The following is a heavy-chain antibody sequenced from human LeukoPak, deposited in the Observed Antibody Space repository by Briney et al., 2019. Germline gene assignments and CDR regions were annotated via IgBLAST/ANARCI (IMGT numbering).Heavy chain of an antibody. CDR3: ASSREGYPNWSDP. Sequence: KPSETLSLTCTVSGGSISSHYWSWIRQPPGKGLEWIGYIYYSGSTNYNPSLKSRVTISVDTSKNQFSLKLSSVTAADTAVYYCASSREGYPNWSDPWGQGTLVTVSS. CDR2: IYYSGST. D-gene: IGHD1-1*01. V-gene: IGHV4-59*11. CDR1: GGSISSHY. J-gene: IGHJ5*02.